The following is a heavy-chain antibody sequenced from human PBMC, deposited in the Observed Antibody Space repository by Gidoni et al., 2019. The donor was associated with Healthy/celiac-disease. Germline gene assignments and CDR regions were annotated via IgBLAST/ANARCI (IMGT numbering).Heavy chain of an antibody. CDR3: AKGLRGDGYNYGN. Sequence: QVQLVESGGGVVQPGRSLRLSCAASGFTFSSYGMHWVRQAPGKGLEWVAVISYDGSNKYYADSVKGRFTISRDNSKNTLYLQMNSLRAEDTAVYYCAKGLRGDGYNYGNWGQGTLVTVSS. CDR2: ISYDGSNK. V-gene: IGHV3-30*18. CDR1: GFTFSSYG. D-gene: IGHD5-12*01. J-gene: IGHJ4*02.